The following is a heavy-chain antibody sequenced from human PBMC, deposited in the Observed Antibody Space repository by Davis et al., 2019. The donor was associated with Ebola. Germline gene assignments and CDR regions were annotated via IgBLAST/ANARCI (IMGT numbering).Heavy chain of an antibody. CDR1: GYTFTSYW. Sequence: PGGSLRLSCKGSGYTFTSYWIGRVRQMPGKGLEWMGIIYPGDSDTRYSPSFQGQVTISADKSISTAYLQWSSLKASDTVMYYCARPYYYGPNPTYGMDVWGQGTTVTVSS. V-gene: IGHV5-51*01. CDR2: IYPGDSDT. J-gene: IGHJ6*02. CDR3: ARPYYYGPNPTYGMDV. D-gene: IGHD3-10*01.